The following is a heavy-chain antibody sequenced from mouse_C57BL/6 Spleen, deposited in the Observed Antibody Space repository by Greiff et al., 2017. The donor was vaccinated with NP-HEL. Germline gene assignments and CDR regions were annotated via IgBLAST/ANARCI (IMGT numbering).Heavy chain of an antibody. V-gene: IGHV1-59*01. Sequence: QVQLQQPGAELVRPGTSVKLSCKASGYTFPSYWMHWVKQRPGQGLEWIGVLDPSASYTNYNQKFKGKATLTVDTSSSTAYMQLSSLTSEDSAVYYCARVYDGYYGFAYWGQGTLVTVSA. D-gene: IGHD2-3*01. J-gene: IGHJ3*01. CDR1: GYTFPSYW. CDR2: LDPSASYT. CDR3: ARVYDGYYGFAY.